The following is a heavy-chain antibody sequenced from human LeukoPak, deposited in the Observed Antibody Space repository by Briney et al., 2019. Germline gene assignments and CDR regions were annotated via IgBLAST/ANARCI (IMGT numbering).Heavy chain of an antibody. CDR3: TRESGAFSPFGF. CDR1: GDSISTDNW. Sequence: SETLSLTCAVSGDSISTDNWWSWVRQPPGKGLYWIGEIYHRGSTNYNPTLKSRVSISVDKSKNQFSLKVNSATAADTAIYYCTRESGAFSPFGFWGQGTLVTVSS. J-gene: IGHJ4*02. V-gene: IGHV4-4*02. CDR2: IYHRGST. D-gene: IGHD1-26*01.